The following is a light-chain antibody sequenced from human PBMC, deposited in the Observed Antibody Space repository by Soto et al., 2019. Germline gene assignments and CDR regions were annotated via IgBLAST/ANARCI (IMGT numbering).Light chain of an antibody. CDR2: DAS. V-gene: IGKV3-11*01. Sequence: ETVLTQSPATLSLSPGERATLSCRASQSVSSYSAWYQQKPGQAPRLLIYDASNRATGIPARFSGSGSGTDFTLTISSLEPEDFAVYYCQQRSNWPSIFTFGPGTKVDIK. CDR3: QQRSNWPSIFT. CDR1: QSVSSY. J-gene: IGKJ3*01.